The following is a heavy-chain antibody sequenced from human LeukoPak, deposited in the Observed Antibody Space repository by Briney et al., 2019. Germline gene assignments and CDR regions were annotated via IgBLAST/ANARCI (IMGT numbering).Heavy chain of an antibody. CDR3: AKANYYDSSGHDALDI. D-gene: IGHD3-22*01. V-gene: IGHV1-69*05. J-gene: IGHJ3*02. CDR2: IIPIFGTA. CDR1: GGTFSSYA. Sequence: SVKVSCKASGGTFSSYAISWVRQAPGQGLEWMGRIIPIFGTANYAQKFQGRVTITTDESTSTAYMELSSLRSEDTAVYYCAKANYYDSSGHDALDIWGQGTMVTVSS.